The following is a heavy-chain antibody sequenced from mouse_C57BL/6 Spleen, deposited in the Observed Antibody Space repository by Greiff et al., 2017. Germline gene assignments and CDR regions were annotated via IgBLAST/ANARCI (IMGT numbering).Heavy chain of an antibody. CDR1: GYTFTSYW. D-gene: IGHD1-1*02. CDR3: ATSPGGYYAMDY. J-gene: IGHJ4*01. V-gene: IGHV1-64*01. Sequence: QVQLQQSGAELVKPGASVKLSCKASGYTFTSYWMHWVKQRPGQGLEWIGMIHPNSGSTNYNEKFKSKATLTVDKSSSTAYMQLSSLTSEDSAVYYCATSPGGYYAMDYWGQGTSVTVSS. CDR2: IHPNSGST.